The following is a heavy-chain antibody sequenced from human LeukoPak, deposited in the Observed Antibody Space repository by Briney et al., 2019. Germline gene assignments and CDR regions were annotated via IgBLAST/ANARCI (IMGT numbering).Heavy chain of an antibody. V-gene: IGHV3-23*01. D-gene: IGHD3-10*01. CDR2: NSGSGCST. Sequence: GGSLRLSCSASGFTLSSYGMSWVRQAPGKGLEWVSANSGSGCSTYYADSVKGRFTISRDNSKNTLYLQMNSLRAEDTAVYYCAKTFYYNPYDAFDIWGQGTMVTVSS. CDR1: GFTLSSYG. J-gene: IGHJ3*02. CDR3: AKTFYYNPYDAFDI.